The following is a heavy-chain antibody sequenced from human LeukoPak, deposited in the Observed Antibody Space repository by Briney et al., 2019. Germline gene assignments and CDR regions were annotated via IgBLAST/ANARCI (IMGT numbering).Heavy chain of an antibody. CDR1: GGSFSGYY. D-gene: IGHD3-3*01. V-gene: IGHV4-34*01. J-gene: IGHJ3*02. Sequence: PSETLSLTCAVYGGSFSGYYWSWIRQPPGKGLEWIGEINHSGSTNYNPSLKSRVTISVDTSKNQFPLKLSSVTAADTAVYYCARGRAYYDFWSGYQPHNDAFDIWGQGTMVTVSS. CDR3: ARGRAYYDFWSGYQPHNDAFDI. CDR2: INHSGST.